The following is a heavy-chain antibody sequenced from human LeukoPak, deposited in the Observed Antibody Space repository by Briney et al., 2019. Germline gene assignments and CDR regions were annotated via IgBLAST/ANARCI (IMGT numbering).Heavy chain of an antibody. CDR1: GFSFSNYA. D-gene: IGHD2-2*01. CDR3: ARIQGYCSSTSCYAMWFDY. J-gene: IGHJ4*02. V-gene: IGHV3-23*01. Sequence: PGGSLRLSCAASGFSFSNYAMSWVRQAPGKGLEWVSAISGSGGSTYYADSVKGRFTISRDNSKNTLYLQMNSLRAEDTAVYYCARIQGYCSSTSCYAMWFDYWGQGTLVTVSS. CDR2: ISGSGGST.